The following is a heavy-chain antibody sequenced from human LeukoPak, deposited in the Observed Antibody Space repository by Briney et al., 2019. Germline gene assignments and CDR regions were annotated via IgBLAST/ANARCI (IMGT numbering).Heavy chain of an antibody. CDR2: INHSGST. V-gene: IGHV4-34*01. J-gene: IGHJ4*02. CDR1: GGSFSGYY. D-gene: IGHD4-17*01. Sequence: PSETLSLTCAVYGGSFSGYYWSWIRQPPGKGLEWIGEINHSGSTNYNPSLKSRVTISVDTSKNQFSLKPSSVTAADTAVYYCARAIYGDYGEYVGDYWGQGTLVTASS. CDR3: ARAIYGDYGEYVGDY.